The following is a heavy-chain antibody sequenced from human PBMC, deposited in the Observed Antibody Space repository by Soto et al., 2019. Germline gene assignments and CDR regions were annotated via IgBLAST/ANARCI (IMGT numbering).Heavy chain of an antibody. CDR3: ASAAHVWLPFDS. CDR2: IYYSGST. Sequence: QVQLQESGPGLVKPSETLSLTCTVSGTSIGNYYWSWIRQPPGKGLEWIGYIYYSGSTNYNPSLKSRATISVDTSKKQYSLKVNSVTAADTAVFFCASAAHVWLPFDSCGQGTLVTVSS. D-gene: IGHD6-25*01. CDR1: GTSIGNYY. J-gene: IGHJ4*02. V-gene: IGHV4-59*01.